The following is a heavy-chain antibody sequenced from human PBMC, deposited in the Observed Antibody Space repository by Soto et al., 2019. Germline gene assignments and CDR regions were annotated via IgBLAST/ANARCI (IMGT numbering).Heavy chain of an antibody. J-gene: IGHJ6*01. CDR3: TSTSYALDV. CDR2: INWNGRSV. CDR1: GFNFGDYA. V-gene: IGHV3-9*01. Sequence: GGSLRLSCTTSGFNFGDYAMHWVRQAPGKGLEWVSGINWNGRSVGYAESVRGRFTVSRDSARNSLYLQMNSLRVEDTALYYCTSTSYALDVWGQGTTVTVSS. D-gene: IGHD2-2*01.